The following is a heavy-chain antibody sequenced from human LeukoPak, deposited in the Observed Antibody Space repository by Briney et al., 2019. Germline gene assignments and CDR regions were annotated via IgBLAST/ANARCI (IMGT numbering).Heavy chain of an antibody. J-gene: IGHJ4*02. CDR1: GFTVSSNY. Sequence: PGGSLRLSCAASGFTVSSNYMSWVRQAPVKELEWVSVIYSGGNTDYADSVKGRFTISRHNSKNTLYLQMNSLRAEDTAVYYCARVSGTWGYSYGFFDYWGQGTLVTVSS. CDR2: IYSGGNT. D-gene: IGHD5-18*01. CDR3: ARVSGTWGYSYGFFDY. V-gene: IGHV3-53*04.